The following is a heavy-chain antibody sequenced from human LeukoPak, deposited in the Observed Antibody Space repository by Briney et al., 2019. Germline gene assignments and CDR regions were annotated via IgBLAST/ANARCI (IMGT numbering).Heavy chain of an antibody. J-gene: IGHJ5*02. CDR3: ARRSSSWKNWFDP. D-gene: IGHD6-13*01. CDR2: IYYSGTT. Sequence: KSSETLSLTCTVSGGSIDSNSWTWIRQPPGKGLEWIGYIYYSGTTNYHPSLKSRVTMSVDMSKNLFSLKLSSVTAADTAVYYCARRSSSWKNWFDPWGQGTLVTVSS. CDR1: GGSIDSNS. V-gene: IGHV4-59*01.